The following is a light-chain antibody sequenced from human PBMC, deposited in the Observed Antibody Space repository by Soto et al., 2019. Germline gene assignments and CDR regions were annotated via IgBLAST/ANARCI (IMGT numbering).Light chain of an antibody. V-gene: IGKV3-11*01. CDR3: LQDYTYPYT. J-gene: IGKJ2*01. Sequence: EIVLTQSPATLSLSPGERATLSCRASQSVSDYLAWYQQKPGQPPRLLIYDASKRATGIPPRFSGSGSTTDFTLTISSLEPEDFATYYCLQDYTYPYTFGQGTKLEIK. CDR2: DAS. CDR1: QSVSDY.